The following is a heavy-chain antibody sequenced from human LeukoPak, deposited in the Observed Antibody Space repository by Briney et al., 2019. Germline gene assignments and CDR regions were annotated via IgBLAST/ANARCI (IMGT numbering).Heavy chain of an antibody. J-gene: IGHJ4*02. CDR2: IYPGESDT. CDR3: ASRDTMVRGVMVWDY. V-gene: IGHV5-51*01. Sequence: GXSLKISCKGSGSRFTSYWIGWVRQMPGKGLEGMGIIYPGESDTRYSPSFEGQVTISAEKYRSTAYLQWSSLKASDTAMYYCASRDTMVRGVMVWDYWGQGTLVTVSS. D-gene: IGHD3-10*01. CDR1: GSRFTSYW.